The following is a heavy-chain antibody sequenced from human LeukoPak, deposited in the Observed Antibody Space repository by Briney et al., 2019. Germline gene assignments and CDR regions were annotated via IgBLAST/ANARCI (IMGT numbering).Heavy chain of an antibody. Sequence: GGSLRLSCVVSGFTFSTYAMTWVRQAPGKGLEWVSVISGSGRSGTNYADSVKGRFTISRDNAKNSLYLQMNSLRAEDTAVYYCARDSQVRGYFDYWGQGTLVTVSS. CDR3: ARDSQVRGYFDY. V-gene: IGHV3-23*01. J-gene: IGHJ4*02. D-gene: IGHD3-16*01. CDR2: ISGSGRSGT. CDR1: GFTFSTYA.